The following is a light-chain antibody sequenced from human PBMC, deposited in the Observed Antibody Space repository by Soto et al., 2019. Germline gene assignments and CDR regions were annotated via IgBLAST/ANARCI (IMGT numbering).Light chain of an antibody. CDR1: QRISSW. Sequence: IQMTQSPSSVSASVGDRVILTCRASQRISSWLAWYHQRPGKAPKLLIYATSTLETGVPSRFSGSGSGRHFTLTISSLQPEDLGTYFCQQANSVPWTFGQGTKVEVK. CDR2: ATS. CDR3: QQANSVPWT. J-gene: IGKJ1*01. V-gene: IGKV1-12*01.